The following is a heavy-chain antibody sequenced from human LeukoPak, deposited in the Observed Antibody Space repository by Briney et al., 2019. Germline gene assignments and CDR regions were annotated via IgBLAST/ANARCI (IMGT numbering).Heavy chain of an antibody. D-gene: IGHD5-18*01. CDR1: GFTFSSYS. Sequence: GGSLRLSCAASGFTFSSYSMNWVGQAPGPGLEWVSSISSSSSYIYYADSVKGRFTISRDNSKNTLYLQMNSLRAEDTAVYYCAKGSGYSYSYYYFDYWGQGTLVTVSS. J-gene: IGHJ4*02. V-gene: IGHV3-21*04. CDR3: AKGSGYSYSYYYFDY. CDR2: ISSSSSYI.